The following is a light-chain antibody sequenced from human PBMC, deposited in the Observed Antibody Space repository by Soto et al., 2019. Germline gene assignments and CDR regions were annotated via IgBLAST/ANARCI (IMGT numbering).Light chain of an antibody. CDR3: KQFDNLPLP. CDR1: QDITNY. J-gene: IGKJ5*01. V-gene: IGKV1-33*01. CDR2: DAS. Sequence: DIQMTQSPSSLSASVGDRVTITCQASQDITNYLNWYQQKPGKAPKFLIYDASNLETGVPSRFSGSGSGTDFTFTISSLQPEDVATYYCKQFDNLPLPFGQGTRLEI.